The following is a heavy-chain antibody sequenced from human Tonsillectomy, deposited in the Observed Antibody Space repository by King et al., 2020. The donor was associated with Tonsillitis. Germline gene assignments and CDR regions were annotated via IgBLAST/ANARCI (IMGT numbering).Heavy chain of an antibody. V-gene: IGHV3-23*04. CDR2: ICGCGGCT. CDR1: GFTFSSYA. CDR3: ASKRRDIVVVPAAIDY. J-gene: IGHJ4*02. Sequence: VQLVESGGGLVQPGGSLRLSCAASGFTFSSYAMSWVRQAPGKGLEWVSAICGCGGCTYYPYPVKGRFTISRDNYKNTLYLQMNSRRAEDTAVYYCASKRRDIVVVPAAIDYWGQGTLVTVSS. D-gene: IGHD2-2*01.